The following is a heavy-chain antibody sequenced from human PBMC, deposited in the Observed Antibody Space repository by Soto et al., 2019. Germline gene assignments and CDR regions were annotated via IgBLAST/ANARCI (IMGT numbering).Heavy chain of an antibody. D-gene: IGHD1-1*01. CDR1: GFTLRDHY. V-gene: IGHV3-11*06. Sequence: LRLSCAASGFTLRDHYMSWIRQAPGKGLEWIGYSSNSGSFTRYADSVKGRFSISRDNAKSSLYLQISSLRGDDTATYYCVKSGDNYNLLDYWGQGTPVTVSS. CDR2: SSNSGSFT. CDR3: VKSGDNYNLLDY. J-gene: IGHJ4*02.